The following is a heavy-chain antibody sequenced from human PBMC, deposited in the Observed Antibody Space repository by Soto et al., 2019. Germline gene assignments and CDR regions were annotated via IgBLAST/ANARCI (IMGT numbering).Heavy chain of an antibody. CDR1: GFSLSTSGVG. V-gene: IGHV2-5*02. Sequence: SGPTLVNPTQPLTLTCTFSGFSLSTSGVGVGWIRQPPGKALEWLALIYWDDDKRYTSYLKRRLTITKDTSKNQVVLTMSNMGPADTAIYYCAHSIYSRSNFDYWGQGALVTVSS. CDR2: IYWDDDK. D-gene: IGHD3-22*01. J-gene: IGHJ4*02. CDR3: AHSIYSRSNFDY.